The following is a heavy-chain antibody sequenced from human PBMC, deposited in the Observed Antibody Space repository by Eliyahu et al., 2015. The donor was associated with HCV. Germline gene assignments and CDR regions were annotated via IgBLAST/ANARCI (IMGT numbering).Heavy chain of an antibody. Sequence: QVQLQQWGAGLLKPSETLSLTCAVYGGSFXNYYWSWIRQPPGKGLXWIGEINHSGSTNYNPSLKSRVTISVDTSKNQFSLKLSSVTAADTAVYYCARGGAARPRLLNWFDPWGQGTLVTVSS. D-gene: IGHD3-16*01. V-gene: IGHV4-34*01. CDR1: GGSFXNYY. CDR3: ARGGAARPRLLNWFDP. CDR2: INHSGST. J-gene: IGHJ5*02.